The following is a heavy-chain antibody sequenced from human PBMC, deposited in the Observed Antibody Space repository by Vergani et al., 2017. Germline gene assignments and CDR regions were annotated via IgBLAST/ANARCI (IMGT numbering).Heavy chain of an antibody. CDR2: ISNDGSKK. V-gene: IGHV3-30*18. J-gene: IGHJ6*03. CDR3: AKAGSVTSGSRKYNFDMDV. D-gene: IGHD3-10*01. Sequence: QVQLAESGGGRVQPGRSLILSCAASGFSFSSHAIHWVRQAPGKGLEWVAVISNDGSKKYYADSVKGRFTISRDNSKNTLDLQMNSLRTQDTAMYYCAKAGSVTSGSRKYNFDMDVWGK. CDR1: GFSFSSHA.